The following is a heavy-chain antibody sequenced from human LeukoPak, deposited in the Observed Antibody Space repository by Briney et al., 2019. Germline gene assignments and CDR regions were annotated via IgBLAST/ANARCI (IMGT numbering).Heavy chain of an antibody. Sequence: SQTLSLTCTVSGGSINSGSFYWNWIRQSAGKGLEWIGHVYTTGTTNCNPSLRSRVTISLDTSKNQFSLNLNSVTAADTAVYYCARCTSTSCYNLDYWGQGTLVTVSS. V-gene: IGHV4-61*09. CDR3: ARCTSTSCYNLDY. D-gene: IGHD2-2*02. CDR1: GGSINSGSFY. CDR2: VYTTGTT. J-gene: IGHJ4*02.